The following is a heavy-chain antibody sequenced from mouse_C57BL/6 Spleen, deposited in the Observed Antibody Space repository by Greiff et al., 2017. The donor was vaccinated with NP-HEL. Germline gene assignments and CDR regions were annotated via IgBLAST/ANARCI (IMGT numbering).Heavy chain of an antibody. CDR3: ARRWDYDSHWYFDV. Sequence: EVHLVESGGDLVKPGGSLKLSCAASGFTFSSYGMSWVRQTPDKRLEWVATISSGGSYTYYPDSVKGRFTISSDNAKNTLYLQMSSLKSEDTSMYYCARRWDYDSHWYFDVWGTGTTVTVSS. V-gene: IGHV5-6*01. CDR2: ISSGGSYT. J-gene: IGHJ1*03. D-gene: IGHD2-4*01. CDR1: GFTFSSYG.